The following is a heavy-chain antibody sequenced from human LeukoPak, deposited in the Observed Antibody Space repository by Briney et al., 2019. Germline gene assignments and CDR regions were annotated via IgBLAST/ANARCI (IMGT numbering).Heavy chain of an antibody. J-gene: IGHJ4*02. CDR3: ARDGFYSPDYYDSSGYYYSEY. Sequence: ASVKVSCKASGYTFTGYYMHWVRQAPGQGLEWMGWINPNSGGTNYAQKLQGRVTMTTDTSTSTAYMELRSLRSDDTAVYYCARDGFYSPDYYDSSGYYYSEYWGQGTLVTVSS. V-gene: IGHV1-2*02. D-gene: IGHD3-22*01. CDR1: GYTFTGYY. CDR2: INPNSGGT.